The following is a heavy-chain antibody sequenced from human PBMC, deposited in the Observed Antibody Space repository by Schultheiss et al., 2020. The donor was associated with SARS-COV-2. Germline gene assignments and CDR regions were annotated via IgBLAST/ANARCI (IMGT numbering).Heavy chain of an antibody. D-gene: IGHD3-3*01. CDR1: GYTFTGYY. CDR3: ARGGGFLEWLLSPYYYYYGMDV. V-gene: IGHV1-8*02. J-gene: IGHJ6*02. Sequence: ASVKVSCKASGYTFTGYYMHWVRQAPGQGLEWMGWMNPNSGNTGYAQKFQGRVTMTRNTSISTAYMELSSLRSEDTAVYYCARGGGFLEWLLSPYYYYYGMDVWGQGTTVTVSS. CDR2: MNPNSGNT.